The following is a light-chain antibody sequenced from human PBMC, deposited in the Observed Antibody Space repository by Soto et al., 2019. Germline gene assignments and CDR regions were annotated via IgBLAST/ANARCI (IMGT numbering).Light chain of an antibody. J-gene: IGKJ2*01. CDR2: DAS. Sequence: EIVLTQSPATLSLSPGERAPLSCRASQSVSSYLAWYQQKPGQAPRLLIYDASNRATGIPARFSGSGSGTDFTLTISSLEPEDFAVYYGQQRSNWPPYTFGQGTKLEIK. CDR3: QQRSNWPPYT. CDR1: QSVSSY. V-gene: IGKV3-11*01.